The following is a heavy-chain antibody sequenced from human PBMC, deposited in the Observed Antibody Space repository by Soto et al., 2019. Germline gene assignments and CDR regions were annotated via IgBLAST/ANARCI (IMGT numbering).Heavy chain of an antibody. CDR2: IIPIFGTA. D-gene: IGHD3-22*01. CDR1: GYTFTDYN. V-gene: IGHV1-69*06. CDR3: ASQGYYYDSSGYYPGYYYYGMDV. Sequence: SVKVSCKASGYTFTDYNVHWVRQAPGQGLEWMGGIIPIFGTANYAQKFQGRVTITADKSTSTAYMELSSLRSEDTAVYYRASQGYYYDSSGYYPGYYYYGMDVWGQGTTVTVSS. J-gene: IGHJ6*02.